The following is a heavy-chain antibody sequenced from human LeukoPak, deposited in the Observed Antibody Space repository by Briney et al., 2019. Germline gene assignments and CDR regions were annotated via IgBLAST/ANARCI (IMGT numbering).Heavy chain of an antibody. Sequence: SETLSLTCTVSGGSISSHYWSWIRQPPGKGLEWIGYIYYSGSTNYNPSLKSRVTISVDTSKNQFSLKLSSVTAADTAVYYCARESLGQLWLLDYWGQGTTVTVSS. CDR2: IYYSGST. D-gene: IGHD5-18*01. CDR1: GGSISSHY. CDR3: ARESLGQLWLLDY. J-gene: IGHJ6*02. V-gene: IGHV4-59*11.